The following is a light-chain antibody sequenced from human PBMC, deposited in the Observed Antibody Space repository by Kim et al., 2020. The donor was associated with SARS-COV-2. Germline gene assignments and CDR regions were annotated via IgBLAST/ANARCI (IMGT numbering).Light chain of an antibody. CDR1: QGLSSY. CDR2: GAS. V-gene: IGKV1-16*01. CDR3: HQYYINPLT. Sequence: ASVGDRVTITCRASQGLSSYLAWSQQKPGNAPKSLIYGASTLQSGVPSRFSGGGSGTGFTLTITNLQPEDFATYYCHQYYINPLTFGGGTKVDIK. J-gene: IGKJ4*01.